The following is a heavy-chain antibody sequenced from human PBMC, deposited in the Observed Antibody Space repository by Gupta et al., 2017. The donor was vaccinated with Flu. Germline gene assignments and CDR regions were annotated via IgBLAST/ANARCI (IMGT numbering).Heavy chain of an antibody. V-gene: IGHV3-21*01. Sequence: EVQLVESGGGLVKPGGSLRLSCAASGFTFSSYSMNWVRQAPGKGLEWVSSISSSSSYIYYADSVKGRFTISRDNAKNSLYLQMNSLRAEDTAVYYCAILSGAYRHFDYWGQGTLVTVSS. D-gene: IGHD2-21*01. CDR1: GFTFSSYS. CDR3: AILSGAYRHFDY. J-gene: IGHJ4*02. CDR2: ISSSSSYI.